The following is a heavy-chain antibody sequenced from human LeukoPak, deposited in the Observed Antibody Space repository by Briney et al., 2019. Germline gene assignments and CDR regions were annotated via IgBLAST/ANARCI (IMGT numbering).Heavy chain of an antibody. CDR2: IYPGDSDT. J-gene: IGHJ4*02. CDR1: GYSFTSYW. CDR3: ARHGGGSGWYGGTDY. Sequence: GESLKISCKGSGYSFTSYWIGWVRQMPGKGLEWMGIIYPGDSDTRYSPSFQGQVTISADKSISTAYLQWSSLKASDTAIYYCARHGGGSGWYGGTDYWGQGTLVTVSS. D-gene: IGHD6-19*01. V-gene: IGHV5-51*01.